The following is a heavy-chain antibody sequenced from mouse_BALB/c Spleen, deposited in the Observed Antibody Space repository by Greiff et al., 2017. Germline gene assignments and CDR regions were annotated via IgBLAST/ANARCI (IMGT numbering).Heavy chain of an antibody. V-gene: IGHV1-80*01. Sequence: QVQLQQSGAELVRPGSSVKISCKASGYAFSSYWMNWVKQRPGQGLEWIGQIYPGDGDTNYNGKFKGKATLTADKSSSTAYMQLSSLTSEDSAVYFCARVRGDYFDYWGQGTTLTVSS. CDR2: IYPGDGDT. CDR3: ARVRGDYFDY. J-gene: IGHJ2*01. CDR1: GYAFSSYW.